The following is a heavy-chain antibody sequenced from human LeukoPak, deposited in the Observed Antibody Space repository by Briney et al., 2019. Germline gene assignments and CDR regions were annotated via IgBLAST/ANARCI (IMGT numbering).Heavy chain of an antibody. CDR3: AKDRPNYYGSNGHYYRRDGDY. Sequence: PGGSLRLSCAASGFTFSIYAMSWVRQAPGKGLQWVSSITSGGDGTYYADSVKGRFTISRDNSENMLYLQMNGLRVEDTAVYFCAKDRPNYYGSNGHYYRRDGDYWGQGTLVTVSS. J-gene: IGHJ4*02. CDR1: GFTFSIYA. V-gene: IGHV3-23*01. D-gene: IGHD3-22*01. CDR2: ITSGGDGT.